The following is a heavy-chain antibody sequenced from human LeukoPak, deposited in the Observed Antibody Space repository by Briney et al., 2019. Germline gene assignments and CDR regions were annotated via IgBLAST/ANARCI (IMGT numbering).Heavy chain of an antibody. CDR3: AEDGPNEYLWGSYRNMECYFEN. D-gene: IGHD3-16*02. CDR2: ISGDGGGT. Sequence: GGSLRLSCAASGFNFDDYAMHWVRQAPGKGLEWVSLISGDGGGTYYADSVKGRFTISRDNSKNSLYLQMNSLRTEDTALYFCAEDGPNEYLWGSYRNMECYFENWGQGTLVTVSS. CDR1: GFNFDDYA. V-gene: IGHV3-43*02. J-gene: IGHJ4*02.